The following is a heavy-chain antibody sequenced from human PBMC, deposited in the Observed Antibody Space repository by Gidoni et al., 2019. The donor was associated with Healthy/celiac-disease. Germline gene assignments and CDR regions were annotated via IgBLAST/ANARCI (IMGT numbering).Heavy chain of an antibody. CDR2: MNPNSGNT. D-gene: IGHD1-7*01. CDR3: ARGPASVELRYWFDP. V-gene: IGHV1-8*01. Sequence: QVQLVQSGAEVKKHGASVKASCKASGYTFTSYDINWVRQATGQGLEWMGWMNPNSGNTGYAQKFQGRVTMTRNTSISTAYMELSSLRSEDTAVYYCARGPASVELRYWFDPWGQGTLVTVSS. J-gene: IGHJ5*02. CDR1: GYTFTSYD.